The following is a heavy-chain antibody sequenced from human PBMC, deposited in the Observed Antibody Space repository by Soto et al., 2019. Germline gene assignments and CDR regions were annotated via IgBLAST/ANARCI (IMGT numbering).Heavy chain of an antibody. CDR2: INHSGST. Sequence: QVQLQQWGAGLLKPSETLSLTCAVYGGSFSGYYWSWIRHPPGQGLEWIWEINHSGSTNYHPSLMSRVIISVDTSKNQFSRKLSSVTAAVTAVDCCASDYYYYGMDVWGQGTTVTVSS. V-gene: IGHV4-34*01. J-gene: IGHJ6*02. CDR3: ASDYYYYGMDV. CDR1: GGSFSGYY.